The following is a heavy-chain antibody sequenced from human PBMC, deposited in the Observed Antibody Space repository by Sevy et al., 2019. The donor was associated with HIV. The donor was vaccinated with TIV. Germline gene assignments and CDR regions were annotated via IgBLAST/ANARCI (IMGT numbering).Heavy chain of an antibody. CDR1: GYTFTGYY. CDR3: ARGRAVMLSPVYYYGMDV. D-gene: IGHD3-16*01. Sequence: ASVKVSCKASGYTFTGYYMHWVRQAPGQGLEWMGWINPNSGGTNYAQKFQGRVTMTRDTSISTAYMERGRLRSDETAVNYCARGRAVMLSPVYYYGMDVWGQGTTVTVSS. J-gene: IGHJ6*02. CDR2: INPNSGGT. V-gene: IGHV1-2*02.